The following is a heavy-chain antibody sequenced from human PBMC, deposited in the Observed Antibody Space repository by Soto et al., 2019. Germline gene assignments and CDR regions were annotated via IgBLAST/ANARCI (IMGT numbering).Heavy chain of an antibody. Sequence: GGSLRLSCAASGFTFSSYAMSWVRQAPGKGLEWVSAISGSGGSTYYADSVKGRFTISRDNSKNTLYLQMNSLRAEDTAVYYCAKDQSITGTANDAFDIWGQGXMVTV. V-gene: IGHV3-23*01. D-gene: IGHD1-20*01. CDR2: ISGSGGST. CDR3: AKDQSITGTANDAFDI. J-gene: IGHJ3*02. CDR1: GFTFSSYA.